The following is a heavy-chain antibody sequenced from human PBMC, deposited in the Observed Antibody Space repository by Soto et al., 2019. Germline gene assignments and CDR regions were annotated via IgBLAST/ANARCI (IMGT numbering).Heavy chain of an antibody. J-gene: IGHJ6*02. CDR2: ISYDGITK. D-gene: IGHD2-15*01. CDR1: GFTFSSYG. Sequence: QVQLVESGGGVVQPGRSLRLSCAASGFTFSSYGMHWVRQAPGKGLEWVAVISYDGITKYYADSVKGRFTISRDNSKNTLYLQMNSLRAEDMAVYYCAKDKRVYCSGGSCYYGMDVWGQGTTVTVSS. V-gene: IGHV3-30*18. CDR3: AKDKRVYCSGGSCYYGMDV.